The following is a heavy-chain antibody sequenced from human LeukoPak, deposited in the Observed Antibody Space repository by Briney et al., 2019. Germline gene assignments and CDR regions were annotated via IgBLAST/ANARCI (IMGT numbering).Heavy chain of an antibody. CDR1: GYILTKNW. Sequence: GESLKISCKISGYILTKNWIGWVRQVPGKGLEWMGLIYPGNSDTRYSPSFQGQVTISADKSISTAYLQWSSLKASDTAMYYCARAVWWPGRQPLFDYWGQGTLVTVSS. CDR3: ARAVWWPGRQPLFDY. D-gene: IGHD4/OR15-4a*01. CDR2: IYPGNSDT. J-gene: IGHJ4*02. V-gene: IGHV5-51*01.